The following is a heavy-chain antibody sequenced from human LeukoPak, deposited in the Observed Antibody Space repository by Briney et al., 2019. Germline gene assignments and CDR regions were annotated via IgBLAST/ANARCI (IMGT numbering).Heavy chain of an antibody. CDR3: AIPAGRGAHTRDY. V-gene: IGHV1-69-2*01. CDR1: GYTFTDYY. Sequence: ATVKISCKASGYTFTDYYMHWVPQAPGKGLEWMGLVDPEDGETIYAEKFQGRVTITADTSTDTAYMELSSLRSEDTAVYYCAIPAGRGAHTRDYWGQGTLVTVSS. D-gene: IGHD1-26*01. CDR2: VDPEDGET. J-gene: IGHJ4*02.